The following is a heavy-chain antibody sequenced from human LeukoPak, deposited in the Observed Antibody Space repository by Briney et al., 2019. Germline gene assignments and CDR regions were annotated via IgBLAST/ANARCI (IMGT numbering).Heavy chain of an antibody. V-gene: IGHV4-39*07. CDR1: GGSISSSSCY. D-gene: IGHD1-26*01. CDR3: ARASHSGTYYSAFYI. Sequence: SETLSLTCAVSGGSISSSSCYWGWIRQPPGKGLEWIGSIYYSGSTYYNPSLKSRVTISVDTSKNQFSLKLSSVTAADTAVYYCARASHSGTYYSAFYIWGQGTMVTVSS. J-gene: IGHJ3*02. CDR2: IYYSGST.